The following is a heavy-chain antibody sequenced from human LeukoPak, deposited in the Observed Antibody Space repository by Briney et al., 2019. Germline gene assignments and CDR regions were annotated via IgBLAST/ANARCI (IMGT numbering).Heavy chain of an antibody. CDR3: ASLRERSYYARGFDY. CDR1: DGSISSSSYY. Sequence: SETLSLTCTVSDGSISSSSYYWGWIRQPPGKGLEWIGSMYHSGSTYYNPSLKSRVTISVDTSKNQFSLKLSSVTAADTAVYYCASLRERSYYARGFDYWGQGTLVTVSS. CDR2: MYHSGST. J-gene: IGHJ4*02. D-gene: IGHD1-26*01. V-gene: IGHV4-39*01.